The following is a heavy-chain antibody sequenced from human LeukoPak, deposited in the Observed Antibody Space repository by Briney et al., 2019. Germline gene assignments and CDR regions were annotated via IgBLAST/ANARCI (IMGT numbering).Heavy chain of an antibody. Sequence: SQTLSLTCTVSGGSIRSGDYSWNWIRQHPGKGLEWIGYIYSSGSTYYNPSLTSRVTMSVDTSKNQFSLKLSSVTAADTAIYYCASSWGARRAYDYWGQGTLVTVSS. CDR2: IYSSGST. CDR1: GGSIRSGDYS. D-gene: IGHD6-13*01. V-gene: IGHV4-31*03. CDR3: ASSWGARRAYDY. J-gene: IGHJ4*02.